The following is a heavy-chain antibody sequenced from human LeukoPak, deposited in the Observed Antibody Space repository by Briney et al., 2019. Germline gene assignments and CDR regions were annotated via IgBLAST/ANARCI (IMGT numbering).Heavy chain of an antibody. Sequence: GGSLRLSCAASGFTFSSYGMHWVRQAPGKGLEWVAFIRYDGSNKYYAGSVKGRFTISRDNSKNTLYLQMNSLRAEDTAVYYCAKAYYYGSGSDLGFDPWGQGTLVTVSS. CDR3: AKAYYYGSGSDLGFDP. V-gene: IGHV3-30*02. J-gene: IGHJ5*02. D-gene: IGHD3-10*01. CDR2: IRYDGSNK. CDR1: GFTFSSYG.